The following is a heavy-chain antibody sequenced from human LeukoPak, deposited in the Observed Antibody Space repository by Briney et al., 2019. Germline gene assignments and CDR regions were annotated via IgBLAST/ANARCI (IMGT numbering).Heavy chain of an antibody. Sequence: GGSLRLSCAASGFTFDDYAMHWVRQAPGKGLEWVSGISWNSGSIGYADSVKGRFTISRDNAKNSLYLQMNSLRAEDTALYYCAKDRDYYGSGSYYVIFDYWGQGTLVTVSS. V-gene: IGHV3-9*01. J-gene: IGHJ4*02. CDR2: ISWNSGSI. CDR3: AKDRDYYGSGSYYVIFDY. CDR1: GFTFDDYA. D-gene: IGHD3-10*01.